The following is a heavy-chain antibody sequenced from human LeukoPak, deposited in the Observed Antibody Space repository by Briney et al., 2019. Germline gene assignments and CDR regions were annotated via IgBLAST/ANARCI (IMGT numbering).Heavy chain of an antibody. Sequence: GGSLRLSCAASGFTFSSYSMTWVRQAPGKGLEWVSSISSSGRHKYYADSVKGRFTISRDNAKNSLYLQMNSLRAEDTAVYYCAELGITMIGGVWGKGTTVTISS. V-gene: IGHV3-21*01. CDR2: ISSSGRHK. J-gene: IGHJ6*04. CDR3: AELGITMIGGV. D-gene: IGHD3-10*02. CDR1: GFTFSSYS.